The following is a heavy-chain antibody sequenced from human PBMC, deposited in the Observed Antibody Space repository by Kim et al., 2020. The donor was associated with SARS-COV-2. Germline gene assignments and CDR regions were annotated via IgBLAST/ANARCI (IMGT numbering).Heavy chain of an antibody. CDR1: GFTVSSNY. CDR3: AREYYYDTDAFDI. D-gene: IGHD3-22*01. J-gene: IGHJ3*02. V-gene: IGHV3-66*02. CDR2: IYSGGST. Sequence: GGSLRLSCAASGFTVSSNYMSWVRQAPGKGLEWVSVIYSGGSTYYADSVKGRFTISRDNSKNTLYLQMNSLRAEDTAVYYCAREYYYDTDAFDIWGQGTMVTVSS.